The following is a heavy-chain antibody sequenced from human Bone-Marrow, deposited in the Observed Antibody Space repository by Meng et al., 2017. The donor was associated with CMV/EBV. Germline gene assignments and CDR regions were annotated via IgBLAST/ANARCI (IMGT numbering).Heavy chain of an antibody. CDR2: INPNSGGT. Sequence: ASVKVSCKASGYTFTGYYMHWVRQAPGQGLEWMGWINPNSGGTNYAQKFQGRVTMTRDTSISTAYMELSRLRSDDTAVYYCAREGYGGNHYYYYGMDVWGQGTTVTVSS. J-gene: IGHJ6*02. V-gene: IGHV1-2*02. CDR3: AREGYGGNHYYYYGMDV. D-gene: IGHD4-23*01. CDR1: GYTFTGYY.